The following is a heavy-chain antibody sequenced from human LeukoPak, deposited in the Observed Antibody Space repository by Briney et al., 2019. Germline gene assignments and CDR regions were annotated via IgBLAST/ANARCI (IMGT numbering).Heavy chain of an antibody. V-gene: IGHV3-7*01. D-gene: IGHD5-12*01. CDR3: ARSGYSGYRGGYYYYYGMDV. CDR2: IKQDGSEK. CDR1: GFTFSNYS. J-gene: IGHJ6*02. Sequence: GGSLRLSCAASGFTFSNYSMNWVRQAPGKGLEWVANIKQDGSEKYYVDSVKGRFTISRDNAKNSLYLQMNSLRAEDTAVYYCARSGYSGYRGGYYYYYGMDVWGQGTTVTVSS.